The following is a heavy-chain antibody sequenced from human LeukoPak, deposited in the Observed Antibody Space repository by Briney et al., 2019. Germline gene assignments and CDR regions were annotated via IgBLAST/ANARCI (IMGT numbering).Heavy chain of an antibody. CDR3: AREALYYYYGMDV. CDR2: INPNSGGT. V-gene: IGHV1-2*02. CDR1: GYTFTGYY. Sequence: ASVKVSCKASGYTFTGYYMHWVRQAPGQGLEWMGWINPNSGGTNYAQKFQGRVTMTRDTSISTAYMELSRLRPDDTAVYYCAREALYYYYGMDVWGQGTTVTVSS. J-gene: IGHJ6*02.